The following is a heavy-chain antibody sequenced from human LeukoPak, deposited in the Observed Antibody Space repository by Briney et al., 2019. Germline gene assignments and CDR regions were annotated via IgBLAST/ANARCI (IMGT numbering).Heavy chain of an antibody. J-gene: IGHJ3*02. V-gene: IGHV4-59*11. D-gene: IGHD2-15*01. CDR3: ARLLDNHGSGDPDTFDM. Sequence: PSETLSLTCTVSGGSMSSHYWSWIRQSPGKGLQWIGYIYYSGKTYYYPSLQSRVTISVDTSKSRFSLRLTSVTAADTALYYCARLLDNHGSGDPDTFDMLGLGTMVTVSS. CDR1: GGSMSSHY. CDR2: IYYSGKT.